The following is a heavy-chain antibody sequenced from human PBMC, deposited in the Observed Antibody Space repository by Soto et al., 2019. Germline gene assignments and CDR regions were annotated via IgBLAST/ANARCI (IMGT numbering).Heavy chain of an antibody. J-gene: IGHJ4*02. V-gene: IGHV4-34*01. CDR3: ARGTPTYCGGDCYGVGFDF. CDR1: CGSFSGYY. D-gene: IGHD2-21*02. Sequence: TLSLTCAVYCGSFSGYYWSWIRQPPGKGLEWIGEINHSGSTNYNPSLKSRVTISVDTSKNQFSLKLNSVTAADTAVYYCARGTPTYCGGDCYGVGFDFWGQGTLVNVSS. CDR2: INHSGST.